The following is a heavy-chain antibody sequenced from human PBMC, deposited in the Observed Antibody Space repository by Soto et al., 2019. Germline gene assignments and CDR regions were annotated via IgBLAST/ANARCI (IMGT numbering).Heavy chain of an antibody. CDR3: ARREAGIAAAFDY. D-gene: IGHD6-13*01. CDR1: GGSISSSSYY. V-gene: IGHV4-39*01. Sequence: QLQLQESGPGLVKPSETLSLTCTVSGGSISSSSYYWGWIRQPPGKGLEWIGSIYYSGSTYYNPSLKSRVTISVDTSKNQFSLKLSSVTAADTAVYYCARREAGIAAAFDYWGQGTLVTVSS. J-gene: IGHJ4*02. CDR2: IYYSGST.